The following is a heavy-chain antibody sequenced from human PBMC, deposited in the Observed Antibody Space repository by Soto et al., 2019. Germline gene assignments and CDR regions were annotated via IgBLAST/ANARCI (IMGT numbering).Heavy chain of an antibody. CDR1: GFTFSSYW. V-gene: IGHV3-74*01. J-gene: IGHJ4*02. Sequence: EVQLVESGGGLVQPGESLTLSCAASGFTFSSYWMHWVRQAPGKGLVWVSRIKSDGSGTYYADSVKGRLTISRDNAKNTLYLQTNSLRVEDTAVYFCARGDGERYDGNGYLGRHWGQGTLVTVSS. CDR3: ARGDGERYDGNGYLGRH. D-gene: IGHD3-22*01. CDR2: IKSDGSGT.